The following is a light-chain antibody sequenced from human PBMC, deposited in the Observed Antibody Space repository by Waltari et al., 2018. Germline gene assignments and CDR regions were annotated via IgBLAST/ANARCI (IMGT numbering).Light chain of an antibody. J-gene: IGLJ2*01. CDR1: SSDVGGYNY. V-gene: IGLV2-11*01. CDR3: CSYAGTYTFLV. Sequence: QSALTQPRSVSGSPGQSVTISCTGTSSDVGGYNYVSWYQQHPGKAPKLFIYDVTKRPSGVPDRFFGSKSGNTASLTISGLQAEDEADYYCCSYAGTYTFLVFGGGTKLTVL. CDR2: DVT.